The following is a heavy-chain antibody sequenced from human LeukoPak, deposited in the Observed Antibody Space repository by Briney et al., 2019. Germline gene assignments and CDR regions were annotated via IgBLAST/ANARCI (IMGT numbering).Heavy chain of an antibody. D-gene: IGHD4-17*01. CDR2: LYTSGDT. J-gene: IGHJ4*02. Sequence: PSETLSLTCTVSGGSISSYYWSWIRQPAGKGLEWIGRLYTSGDTNYNPSLKSRLTMSLDTSKNQFSLKLSSVTAADTAVYCCARDEHDYGDYGTFDYWGQGTLVTVSS. V-gene: IGHV4-4*07. CDR1: GGSISSYY. CDR3: ARDEHDYGDYGTFDY.